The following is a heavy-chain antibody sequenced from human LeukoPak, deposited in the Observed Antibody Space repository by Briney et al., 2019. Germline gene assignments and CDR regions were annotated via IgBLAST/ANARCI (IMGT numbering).Heavy chain of an antibody. J-gene: IGHJ4*02. CDR3: ARSSPGYCSGGSCLYYFDY. V-gene: IGHV4-34*01. CDR2: INHSGST. Sequence: SETLSLTCAVYGGSFSGYYWSWIRQPPGKGLEWIGEINHSGSTNYNPSLKSRVTISVDTSKNQFSLKLSSGTAADTAVYYCARSSPGYCSGGSCLYYFDYWGQGTLVTVSS. D-gene: IGHD2-15*01. CDR1: GGSFSGYY.